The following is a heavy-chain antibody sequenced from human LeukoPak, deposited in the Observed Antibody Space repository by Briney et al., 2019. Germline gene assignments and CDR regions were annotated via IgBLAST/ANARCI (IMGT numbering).Heavy chain of an antibody. CDR1: GFTFSSYD. Sequence: GGSLRLSCAASGFTFSSYDMHWVRQATGKGLEWVSAIGTAGDTYYPGSVKGRFPISRENAKNSLYLQMNSLRAGDTAVYYCARGGGGIAVAGPNWFDPWGQGTLVTVSS. D-gene: IGHD6-19*01. CDR2: IGTAGDT. J-gene: IGHJ5*02. CDR3: ARGGGGIAVAGPNWFDP. V-gene: IGHV3-13*01.